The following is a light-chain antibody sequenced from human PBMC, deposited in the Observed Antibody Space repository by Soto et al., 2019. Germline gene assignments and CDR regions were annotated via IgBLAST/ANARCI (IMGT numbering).Light chain of an antibody. J-gene: IGKJ1*01. V-gene: IGKV3-15*01. Sequence: EIVTTQSPATLSVSPGERATLSCRASQSVSSNLAWYQQKPGQAPRLLIYAASTRATGIPARFSGSGSGTEFTLTISSLQSEDFAVYYCQQYNNWPVFGQGTKVDIK. CDR1: QSVSSN. CDR3: QQYNNWPV. CDR2: AAS.